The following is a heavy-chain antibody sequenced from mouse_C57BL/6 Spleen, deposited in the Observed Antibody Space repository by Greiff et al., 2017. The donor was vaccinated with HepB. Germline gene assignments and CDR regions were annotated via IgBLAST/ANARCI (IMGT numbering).Heavy chain of an antibody. Sequence: QVQLQQPGAELVMPGASVKLSCKASGYTFTSYWMHWVKQRPGQGLEWIGEIDPSDSYTNYNQKFKGKSTLTVDKSSSTAHMQLSSLTSEDSAVYYCARRDYDDGPLAYWGQGTLVTVSA. CDR3: ARRDYDDGPLAY. CDR1: GYTFTSYW. V-gene: IGHV1-69*01. D-gene: IGHD2-4*01. CDR2: IDPSDSYT. J-gene: IGHJ3*01.